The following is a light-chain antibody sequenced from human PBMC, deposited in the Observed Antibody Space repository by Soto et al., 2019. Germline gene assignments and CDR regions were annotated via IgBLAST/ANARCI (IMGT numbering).Light chain of an antibody. CDR3: QQSYSTPQIT. Sequence: DIQMTQSPSSLSASVGDRVTITCRASQSISSYLNWYQQKPGKAPKLLIYAASSLQSGVPSRFSGNGSGTDFTLTISSLQPEDFATYYCQQSYSTPQITFGPVPKVDIK. J-gene: IGKJ3*01. CDR2: AAS. V-gene: IGKV1-39*01. CDR1: QSISSY.